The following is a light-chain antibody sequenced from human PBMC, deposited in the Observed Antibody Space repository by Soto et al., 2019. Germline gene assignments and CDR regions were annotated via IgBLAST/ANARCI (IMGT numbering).Light chain of an antibody. CDR2: GNT. J-gene: IGLJ1*01. CDR3: QAYDGRLSGYV. V-gene: IGLV1-40*01. Sequence: QSVLTQPPSVSGAPGQRVIISCSGSSSNIGAGYHVHWYQQFSGTAPKLLIYGNTNRPSGVPDRFSGSNSGTSASLAITGLQAEDEADYYCQAYDGRLSGYVLGTGTKV. CDR1: SSNIGAGYH.